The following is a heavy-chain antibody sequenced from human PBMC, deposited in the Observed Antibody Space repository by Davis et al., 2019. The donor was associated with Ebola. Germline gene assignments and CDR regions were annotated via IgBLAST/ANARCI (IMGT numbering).Heavy chain of an antibody. D-gene: IGHD2/OR15-2a*01. V-gene: IGHV3-11*05. CDR2: MSGDHLYT. Sequence: GESLKISCAASGFTFSDHYMSWIRQAPGKGLEWVSYMSGDHLYTNYADSVRGRFTISRDDAKNSLYLQMNSLRVEDTAMYYCVKDTSNIWFDVWGQGTLVTVSA. CDR1: GFTFSDHY. J-gene: IGHJ3*01. CDR3: VKDTSNIWFDV.